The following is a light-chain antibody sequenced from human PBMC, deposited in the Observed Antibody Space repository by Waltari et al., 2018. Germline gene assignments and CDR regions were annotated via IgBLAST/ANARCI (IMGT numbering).Light chain of an antibody. CDR1: QSISRY. V-gene: IGKV3-20*01. CDR2: GAS. J-gene: IGKJ1*01. Sequence: IMLTQSPGTLSLSPGERATLSCRASQSISRYLSWYQQKPGQAPRLLIYGASTRATGIPDRFVGSGSGTDFSLTIGGLEPEYSAVYYCQHHFRLPATFGQGTKVEIK. CDR3: QHHFRLPAT.